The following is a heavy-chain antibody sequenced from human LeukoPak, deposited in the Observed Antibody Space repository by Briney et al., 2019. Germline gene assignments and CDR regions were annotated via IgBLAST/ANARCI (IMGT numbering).Heavy chain of an antibody. V-gene: IGHV1-2*02. D-gene: IGHD6-13*01. CDR2: IDPNTGDS. J-gene: IGHJ4*02. Sequence: RASVKVSCKASEYTFTGYYIHWVRQAPGQGLEWMGWIDPNTGDSNYVQKFQGRVTMTRDTSISTAYMELSRLRSDDTAVYYCARDLTAAAAGDPWGQGTLVTVSS. CDR1: EYTFTGYY. CDR3: ARDLTAAAAGDP.